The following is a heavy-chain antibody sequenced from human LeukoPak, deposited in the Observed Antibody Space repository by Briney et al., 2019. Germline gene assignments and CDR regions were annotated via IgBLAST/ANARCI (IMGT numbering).Heavy chain of an antibody. CDR2: ISSSSSYI. D-gene: IGHD6-6*01. V-gene: IGHV3-21*01. J-gene: IGHJ4*02. CDR3: ARDKFIAARPYFDY. CDR1: GFTFSSYS. Sequence: GGSLRLSCAASGFTFSSYSMDWVRQAPGKGLEWVSSISSSSSYIYYADSVKGRFTISRDNAKNSLYLQMNSLRAEDTAVYYCARDKFIAARPYFDYWGQGTLVTVSS.